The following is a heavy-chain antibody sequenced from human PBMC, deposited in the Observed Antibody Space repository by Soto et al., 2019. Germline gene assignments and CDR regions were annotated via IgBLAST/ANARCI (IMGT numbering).Heavy chain of an antibody. D-gene: IGHD3-22*01. CDR1: GGSFSGYY. CDR2: INHSGST. V-gene: IGHV4-34*01. CDR3: VKGSSGYYYY. J-gene: IGHJ4*02. Sequence: PSETLSLTCAVYGGSFSGYYWSWIRQPPGKGLEWIGEINHSGSTNYNPSLKSRVTISVDTSKNQFSLKLSSVTAADTAAYYCVKGSSGYYYYWGQGTLVTVSS.